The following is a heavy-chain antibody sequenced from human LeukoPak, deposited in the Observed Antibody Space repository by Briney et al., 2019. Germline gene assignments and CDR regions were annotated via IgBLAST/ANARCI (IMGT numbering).Heavy chain of an antibody. CDR3: AKALTAGYSYGGFDY. Sequence: PGRSLRLSCAASGFTFDDYAMHWVRQAPGKGLEWVSGISWNSGSIGYADSVKGRFTISRDNAKNSLYLQMNSLRAEDMALYYCAKALTAGYSYGGFDYWGQGTLVIVSS. V-gene: IGHV3-9*03. CDR1: GFTFDDYA. CDR2: ISWNSGSI. J-gene: IGHJ4*02. D-gene: IGHD5-18*01.